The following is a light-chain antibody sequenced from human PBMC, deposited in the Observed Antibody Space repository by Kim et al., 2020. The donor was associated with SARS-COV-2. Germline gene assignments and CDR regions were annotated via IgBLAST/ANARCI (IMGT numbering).Light chain of an antibody. Sequence: APGKTARITCGGDSIGSKSVLWYQQKPGQAPALLLYYDSDRPSGIPERFSGSNSGNTATLTVSRVEAGDEADYYCQVWDSSSDHPVFGGGTQLTVL. V-gene: IGLV3-21*04. J-gene: IGLJ3*02. CDR3: QVWDSSSDHPV. CDR2: YDS. CDR1: SIGSKS.